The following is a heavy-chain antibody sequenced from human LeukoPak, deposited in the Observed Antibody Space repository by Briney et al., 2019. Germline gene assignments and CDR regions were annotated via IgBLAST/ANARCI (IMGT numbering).Heavy chain of an antibody. CDR2: INHSGST. D-gene: IGHD5-24*01. Sequence: SETLSLTCTVSGDSISSYYWSWIRQPPGKGLEWIGEINHSGSTNYNPSLKSRVTISVDTSKNQFSLKLSSVTAADTAVYYCARDPDGYNPYYYYGMDVWGQGTTVTVSS. CDR3: ARDPDGYNPYYYYGMDV. V-gene: IGHV4-34*01. J-gene: IGHJ6*02. CDR1: GDSISSYY.